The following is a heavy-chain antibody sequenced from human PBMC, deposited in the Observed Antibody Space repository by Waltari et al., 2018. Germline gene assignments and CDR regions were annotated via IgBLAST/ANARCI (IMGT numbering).Heavy chain of an antibody. V-gene: IGHV1-69*12. Sequence: QVQLVQSGAEVKKPGSSVKVSCKASGGTFSSYAISWVRQAPGQGLEWMGGSIPIFGTANYAQKFQGRVTITADESTSTAYMELSSLRSEDTAVYYCARVVIGDEDYYYYYYMDVWGKGTTVTVSS. J-gene: IGHJ6*03. CDR2: SIPIFGTA. CDR3: ARVVIGDEDYYYYYYMDV. CDR1: GGTFSSYA. D-gene: IGHD2-21*01.